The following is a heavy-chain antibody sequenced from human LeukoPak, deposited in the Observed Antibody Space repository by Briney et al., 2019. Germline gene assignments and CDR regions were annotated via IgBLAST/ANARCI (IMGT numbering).Heavy chain of an antibody. CDR1: GFTFSSYA. CDR3: AREDVGVVTNWFDP. CDR2: ISGSGGST. Sequence: GGSLRLSCAVSGFTFSSYAMSWVRQAPGKGLEWVSAISGSGGSTYYADSVKGRFTISRDNSKNTLYLQMNSLRAEDTAVYYCAREDVGVVTNWFDPWGQGTLVTVSS. D-gene: IGHD3-3*01. J-gene: IGHJ5*02. V-gene: IGHV3-23*01.